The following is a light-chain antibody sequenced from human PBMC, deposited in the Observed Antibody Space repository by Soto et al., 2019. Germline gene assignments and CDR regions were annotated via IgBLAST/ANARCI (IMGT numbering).Light chain of an antibody. V-gene: IGKV1-33*01. Sequence: DIQLTQSPSFLSASVGDRVTITCQASQDITKYLHWFQQKPGKAPKLLIYDASNLETGVPSRFSGSGSGTDGTFTISSLKPEDIATYYCQQYDNLPLTFGGGTKVDIK. CDR1: QDITKY. CDR3: QQYDNLPLT. CDR2: DAS. J-gene: IGKJ4*01.